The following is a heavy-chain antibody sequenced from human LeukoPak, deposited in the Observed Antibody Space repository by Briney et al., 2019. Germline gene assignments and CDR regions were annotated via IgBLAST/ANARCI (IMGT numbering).Heavy chain of an antibody. V-gene: IGHV3-66*01. CDR1: GFTVSSTY. CDR2: IYSGGST. CDR3: ARGLGYSYGYGDYFDY. Sequence: GGSLRLSCAASGFTVSSTYMSWVRQAPGKGLEWVSVIYSGGSTYYSDSVKGRFTISRDNAKNSLYLQMNSLRAEDTAVYYCARGLGYSYGYGDYFDYWGQGTLVTVSS. J-gene: IGHJ4*02. D-gene: IGHD5-18*01.